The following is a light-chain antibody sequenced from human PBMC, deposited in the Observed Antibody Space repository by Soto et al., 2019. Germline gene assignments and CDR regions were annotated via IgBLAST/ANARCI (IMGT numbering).Light chain of an antibody. CDR2: AAS. Sequence: DIQMTQSPSSLSASVGDRVTITCRASQGISNYLAWYQQKPGKVPKLLIYAASTLQSGVPSRFSGSGSGTDFTLTSSSLQPEDVATYYCQKYNSAPRTFGQGTKVEIK. J-gene: IGKJ1*01. CDR1: QGISNY. V-gene: IGKV1-27*01. CDR3: QKYNSAPRT.